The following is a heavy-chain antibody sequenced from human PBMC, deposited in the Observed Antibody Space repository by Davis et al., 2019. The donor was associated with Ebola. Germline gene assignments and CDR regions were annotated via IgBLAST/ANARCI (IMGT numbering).Heavy chain of an antibody. Sequence: GGSLRLSCAASGFTFSSYGMHWVRQAPGKGLEWVAVIWYDGSNKYYADSVKGRFTISRDNSKSTLYLQMNSLRAEDTAVYYCARHYVYDYYMGLDVWGQGTTVTVSS. CDR3: ARHYVYDYYMGLDV. J-gene: IGHJ6*02. CDR1: GFTFSSYG. CDR2: IWYDGSNK. D-gene: IGHD3-16*01. V-gene: IGHV3-33*08.